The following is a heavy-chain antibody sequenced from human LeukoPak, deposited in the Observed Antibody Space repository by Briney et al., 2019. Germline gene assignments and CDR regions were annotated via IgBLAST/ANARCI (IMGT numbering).Heavy chain of an antibody. Sequence: GESLKISCKGSGYSFTNYWIGWVRQMPGKGLEWMGIIFPGDSDTRYSPSFQAQVTISADKSVSTAYLQWSSLKASDTAMYYCARAGPAVVERYFDYWGQGTLVTVSS. CDR1: GYSFTNYW. CDR3: ARAGPAVVERYFDY. CDR2: IFPGDSDT. D-gene: IGHD6-19*01. V-gene: IGHV5-51*01. J-gene: IGHJ4*02.